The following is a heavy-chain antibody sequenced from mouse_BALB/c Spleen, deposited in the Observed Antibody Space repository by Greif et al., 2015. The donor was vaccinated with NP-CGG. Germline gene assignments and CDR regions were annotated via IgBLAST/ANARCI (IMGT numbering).Heavy chain of an antibody. J-gene: IGHJ4*01. CDR1: GYAFSSYW. V-gene: IGHV1-80*01. Sequence: VQRVESGAELVRPGSSVKISCKASGYAFSSYWMNWVKQRPGQGLEWIGQIYPGDGDTNYNGKFKGKATLTADKSSSTAYMQLSSLTSEDSAVYFCARTYGNYDYAMVYWGQGTSVTVSS. D-gene: IGHD2-1*01. CDR2: IYPGDGDT. CDR3: ARTYGNYDYAMVY.